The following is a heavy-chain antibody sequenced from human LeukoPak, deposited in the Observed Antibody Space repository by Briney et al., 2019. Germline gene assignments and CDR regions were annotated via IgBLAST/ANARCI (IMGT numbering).Heavy chain of an antibody. Sequence: GGSLRLSCAASGFTFSSYGMHWVRQAPGKGLEWVAFIRYDGSNKYYADSVKGRFTISRDNSKNTLYLQMGSLRAEDMAVYYCARANGSGNYYNIYFQHWGQGTLVTVSS. CDR1: GFTFSSYG. CDR3: ARANGSGNYYNIYFQH. J-gene: IGHJ1*01. D-gene: IGHD3-10*01. CDR2: IRYDGSNK. V-gene: IGHV3-30*02.